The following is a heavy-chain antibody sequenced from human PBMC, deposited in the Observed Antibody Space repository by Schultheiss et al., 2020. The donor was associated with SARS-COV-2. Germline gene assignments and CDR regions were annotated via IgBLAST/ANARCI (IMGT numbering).Heavy chain of an antibody. CDR2: TYYTSQWYN. Sequence: SETLSLTCAISGDSVSSYSVAWNWIRQSPSRGLERLGRTYYTSQWYNEYGVSVKSRIIIRPDTSKNQFSLQLNSVAPEDTAVYYWARWLHNERYFDYWGQGTLVTVSS. CDR1: GDSVSSYSVA. CDR3: ARWLHNERYFDY. J-gene: IGHJ4*02. D-gene: IGHD5-12*01. V-gene: IGHV6-1*01.